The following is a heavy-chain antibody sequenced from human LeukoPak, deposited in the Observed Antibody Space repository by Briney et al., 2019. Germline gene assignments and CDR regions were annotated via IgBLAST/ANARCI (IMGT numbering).Heavy chain of an antibody. D-gene: IGHD2-21*02. CDR2: IGITDKT. J-gene: IGHJ5*02. V-gene: IGHV3-13*01. Sequence: GGSLRLSCTASGFTFSRYEMHWGRQVIGKGLEWGSAIGITDKTYYLAPVEGRFTISRENAKNSVYLQMNSLRAEDTAVYYCARDLGTGTAYTNRFDLWGQGTLVTVSS. CDR3: ARDLGTGTAYTNRFDL. CDR1: GFTFSRYE.